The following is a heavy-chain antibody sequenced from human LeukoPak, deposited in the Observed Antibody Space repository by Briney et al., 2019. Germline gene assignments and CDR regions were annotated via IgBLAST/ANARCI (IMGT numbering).Heavy chain of an antibody. Sequence: ASVKVSCKASGYTFTGYYMHWLRQAPGQGLEWMGWINPNSGGTNYQGRVTMTRDTSISTAYMELSRLRSDDTAVYYCARTYYDIYNWFDPWGQGTLVTVSS. CDR1: GYTFTGYY. CDR3: ARTYYDIYNWFDP. V-gene: IGHV1-2*02. J-gene: IGHJ5*02. D-gene: IGHD3-9*01. CDR2: INPNSGGT.